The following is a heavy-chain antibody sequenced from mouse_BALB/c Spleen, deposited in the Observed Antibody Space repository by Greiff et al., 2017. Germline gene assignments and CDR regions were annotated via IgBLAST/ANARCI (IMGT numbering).Heavy chain of an antibody. CDR3: ARLSKFITPMDY. CDR2: ISYSGST. Sequence: EVKLMESGPRLVKPSQTLSLTCSVTGDSITSGYWNWIRKFPGNKLEYMGYISYSGSTYYNPSLKSRISITRDTSKNQYYLQLNSVTTEDTATYYCARLSKFITPMDYWGQGTSVTVSS. V-gene: IGHV3-8*02. CDR1: GDSITSGY. J-gene: IGHJ4*01. D-gene: IGHD1-1*01.